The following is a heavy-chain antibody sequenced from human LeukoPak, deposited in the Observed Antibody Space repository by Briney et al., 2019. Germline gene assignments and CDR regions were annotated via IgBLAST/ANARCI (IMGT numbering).Heavy chain of an antibody. CDR1: GFTSTNYA. CDR2: LIGSNGAT. J-gene: IGHJ4*02. V-gene: IGHV3-23*01. D-gene: IGHD5-12*01. Sequence: PGGSLRLSCAPSGFTSTNYAMNWVRQAPGKGLEWASILIGSNGATDYADSVKGRFTISRDNSKNTLYVQMNSMRAEDTAIYYCAKGAYDYIEMGYFDSWGRGTLVTVSS. CDR3: AKGAYDYIEMGYFDS.